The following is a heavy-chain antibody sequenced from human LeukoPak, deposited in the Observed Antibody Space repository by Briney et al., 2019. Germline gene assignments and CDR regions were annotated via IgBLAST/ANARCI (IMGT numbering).Heavy chain of an antibody. V-gene: IGHV4-61*02. CDR3: AVAETVTHGYYFDY. Sequence: SETLSLTCTVSGGSISSGTYYWSWVRQPAGKGLEWIGRIYTSGSTNYNPSLKSRVTISVDTSKNQFSLKLSSVTAADTAVYYCAVAETVTHGYYFDYWGQGTLVTVSS. CDR1: GGSISSGTYY. J-gene: IGHJ4*02. D-gene: IGHD4-17*01. CDR2: IYTSGST.